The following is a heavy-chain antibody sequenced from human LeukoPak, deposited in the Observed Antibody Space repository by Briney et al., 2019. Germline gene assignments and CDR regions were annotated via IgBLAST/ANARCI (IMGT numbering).Heavy chain of an antibody. CDR2: ISAYNGNT. J-gene: IGHJ6*03. CDR3: ARGTYDFWSGYTYYYYYYMDV. D-gene: IGHD3-3*01. V-gene: IGHV1-18*01. CDR1: GYTFTSYG. Sequence: ASVKVSCKASGYTFTSYGISWVRQAPGQGLEWVGWISAYNGNTNYAQKLQGRVTMTTDTSTSTAYMELRSLRSDDTAVYYCARGTYDFWSGYTYYYYYYMDVWGKGTTVTVSS.